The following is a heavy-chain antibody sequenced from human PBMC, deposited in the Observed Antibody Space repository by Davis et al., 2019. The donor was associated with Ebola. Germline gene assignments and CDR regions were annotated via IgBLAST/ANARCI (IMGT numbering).Heavy chain of an antibody. J-gene: IGHJ4*02. CDR1: GFTVSDNY. CDR3: ADVETGSAY. CDR2: IFSGGIT. V-gene: IGHV3-66*01. Sequence: GESLKISCAASGFTVSDNYMSWVRQAPGKGLEWVSSIFSGGITFYADSVKGRFSISRDTSKNMLYLQMSSLRVEDTGVYYCADVETGSAYWGQGTLVTVSS. D-gene: IGHD1-1*01.